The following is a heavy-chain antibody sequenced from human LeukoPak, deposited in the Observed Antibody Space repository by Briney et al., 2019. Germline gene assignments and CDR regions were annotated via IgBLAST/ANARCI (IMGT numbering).Heavy chain of an antibody. CDR1: GFTFSSYA. CDR2: IYSGGTT. V-gene: IGHV3-53*01. D-gene: IGHD4-23*01. Sequence: GGSLRLSCAASGFTFSSYAMSWVRQAPGKGLELVSLIYSGGTTEYADSVRGRFTISRDNSKNTLYLQMNSLRAEDTAVYYCARDQPVVTPLGYWGQGTLVTVSS. CDR3: ARDQPVVTPLGY. J-gene: IGHJ4*02.